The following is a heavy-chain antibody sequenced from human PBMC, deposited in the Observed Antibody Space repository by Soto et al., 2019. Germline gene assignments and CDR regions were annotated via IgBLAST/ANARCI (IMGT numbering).Heavy chain of an antibody. V-gene: IGHV4-61*08. CDR2: VYHTGST. D-gene: IGHD3-3*01. J-gene: IGHJ1*01. CDR1: GGSFKSVGNS. CDR3: EWDFAYFHA. Sequence: SETLSLTCTVSGGSFKSVGNSWSWIRQPPGKGLEGFGYVYHTGSTSYNPSLKRRVLISIDTSKNQFSLNLDSVTAADSAADFWEWDFAYFHAWAQGTIVAVYS.